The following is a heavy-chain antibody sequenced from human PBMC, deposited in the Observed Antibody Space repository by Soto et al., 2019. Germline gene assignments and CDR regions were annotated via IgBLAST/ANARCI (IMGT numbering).Heavy chain of an antibody. V-gene: IGHV1-8*01. D-gene: IGHD6-19*01. CDR1: GYTFTGYD. Sequence: ASVKVSCKASGYTFTGYDINWVRQATGQGLEWMGWMSPNSDNTAYAQKFQGRVTMTRDTSIRTVYMELSSLRSEDTAVYYCARGVEAGLDYWGQGNLVTVSP. J-gene: IGHJ4*02. CDR2: MSPNSDNT. CDR3: ARGVEAGLDY.